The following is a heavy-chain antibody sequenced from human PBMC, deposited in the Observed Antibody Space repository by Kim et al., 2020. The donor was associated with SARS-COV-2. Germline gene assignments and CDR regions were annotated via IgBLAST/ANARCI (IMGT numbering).Heavy chain of an antibody. J-gene: IGHJ4*02. CDR3: ARESSYCSGGSCYGKDAWDY. CDR1: GGSISSSSYY. CDR2: IYYSGST. Sequence: SETLSLTCTVSGGSISSSSYYWGWIRQPPGKGLEWIGSIYYSGSTYYNPSLKSRVTISVDTSKNQFSLKLSSVTAADTAVYYCARESSYCSGGSCYGKDAWDYWGQGTLVTVSS. D-gene: IGHD2-15*01. V-gene: IGHV4-39*07.